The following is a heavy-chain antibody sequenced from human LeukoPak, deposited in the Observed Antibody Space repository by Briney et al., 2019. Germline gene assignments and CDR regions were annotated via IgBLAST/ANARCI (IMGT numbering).Heavy chain of an antibody. V-gene: IGHV3-30*02. CDR3: AKETRLLYYYYYMDV. CDR1: GSTFSSYS. CDR2: IRYDGSNK. J-gene: IGHJ6*03. Sequence: PGGSLRLSCAASGSTFSSYSMNWVRQAPGKGLEWVAFIRYDGSNKYYADSAKGRFTISRDNSKNTLYLQMNSLRAEDTAVYYCAKETRLLYYYYYMDVWGKGTTVTVSS. D-gene: IGHD2-21*01.